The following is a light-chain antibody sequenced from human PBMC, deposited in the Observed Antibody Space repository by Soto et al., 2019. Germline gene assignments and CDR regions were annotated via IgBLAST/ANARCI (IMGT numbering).Light chain of an antibody. CDR2: GVN. V-gene: IGLV2-14*03. CDR3: QSYDSSLSGYV. Sequence: QSVLAQPASVSGSRGQSITISCTGTSSDVGACNYVSWYQQHPGTAPKLIIYGVNNWPSGVPDRFSGSKSGTSASLAITGLQAEDEADYYCQSYDSSLSGYVFGTGTKVTVL. J-gene: IGLJ1*01. CDR1: SSDVGACNY.